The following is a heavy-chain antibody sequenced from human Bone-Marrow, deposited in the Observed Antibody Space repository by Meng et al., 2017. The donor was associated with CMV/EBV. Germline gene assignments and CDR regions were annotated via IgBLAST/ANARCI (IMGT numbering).Heavy chain of an antibody. CDR2: IYYSGST. D-gene: IGHD3-16*01. CDR3: ARVGGLNSFDY. CDR1: GGSISSGGYY. V-gene: IGHV4-31*01. Sequence: CTASGGSISSGGYYWSWIRQHPGKGLEWIGYIYYSGSTYYNPSLKSQVTISVDTSKNQFSLKLSSVTAADTAVYYCARVGGLNSFDYWGQGTLVTVSS. J-gene: IGHJ4*02.